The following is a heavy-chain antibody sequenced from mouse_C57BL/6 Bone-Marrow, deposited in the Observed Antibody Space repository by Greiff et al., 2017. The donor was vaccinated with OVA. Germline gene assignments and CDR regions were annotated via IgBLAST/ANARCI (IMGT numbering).Heavy chain of an antibody. CDR3: TRGITTVVVPDY. V-gene: IGHV14-4*01. CDR2: IDPENGDT. Sequence: VQLQQSGAELVRPGASVKLSCTASGFNIKDDYMHWVKQRPEQGLEWIGWIDPENGDTEYASKFQGKATITADTSSNTAYLQLSSLTSEDTAVYYCTRGITTVVVPDYWGQGTTLTVSS. CDR1: GFNIKDDY. D-gene: IGHD1-1*01. J-gene: IGHJ2*01.